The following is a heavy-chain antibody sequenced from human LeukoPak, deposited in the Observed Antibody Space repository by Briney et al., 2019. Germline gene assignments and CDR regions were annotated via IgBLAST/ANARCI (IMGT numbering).Heavy chain of an antibody. J-gene: IGHJ4*02. D-gene: IGHD3-10*01. Sequence: PGGSLRLSCGASGFTFSSNAMSWVRQAPGKGLEWVSAISGSGGSTYYADSVKGRFTISRDNSKNTLYLQMNSLRAEDTAVYYCARGGARALWFGELLSSDYWGQGTLVTVSS. CDR1: GFTFSSNA. V-gene: IGHV3-23*01. CDR2: ISGSGGST. CDR3: ARGGARALWFGELLSSDY.